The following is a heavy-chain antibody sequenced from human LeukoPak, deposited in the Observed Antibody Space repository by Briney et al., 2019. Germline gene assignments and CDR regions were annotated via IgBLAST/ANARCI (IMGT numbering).Heavy chain of an antibody. D-gene: IGHD2-21*02. CDR2: ISYDGSNK. CDR1: GFTFSSYG. CDR3: AKAMTR. Sequence: GGSLRLSCAASGFTFSSYGMHWVRQAPGKGLEWVAVISYDGSNKYYADSVKGRFTISRDNSKNTLYLQMNSLRAEDTAVYYCAKAMTRWGQGTMVTVSS. V-gene: IGHV3-30*18. J-gene: IGHJ3*01.